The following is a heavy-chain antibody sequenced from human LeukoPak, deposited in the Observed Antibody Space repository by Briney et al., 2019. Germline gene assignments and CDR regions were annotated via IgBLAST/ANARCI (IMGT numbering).Heavy chain of an antibody. J-gene: IGHJ4*02. Sequence: PGGSLRLSWAASGFTFSSYGMHWVRQAPAKGLEWVAVISYDGSNKYYADSVKGRFTISRDNSKNTLYLQMNSLRAEDTAVYYCANGVGALDYWGQGTLVTVSS. V-gene: IGHV3-30*18. CDR3: ANGVGALDY. CDR1: GFTFSSYG. D-gene: IGHD1-26*01. CDR2: ISYDGSNK.